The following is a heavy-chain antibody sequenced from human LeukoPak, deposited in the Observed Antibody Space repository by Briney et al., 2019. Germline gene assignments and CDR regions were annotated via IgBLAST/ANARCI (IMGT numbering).Heavy chain of an antibody. D-gene: IGHD2-21*01. CDR2: IYYSGST. CDR3: ARVEGDYTGYFQH. CDR1: GGPISSYY. J-gene: IGHJ1*01. V-gene: IGHV4-59*01. Sequence: SETLPLTCTVPGGPISSYYWSWIRQPPGKGLEWIEYIYYSGSTNYNPSLKSRVTISVDTSKNQFSLKLSSVTAADTAVYYCARVEGDYTGYFQHWGQGTLVTVSS.